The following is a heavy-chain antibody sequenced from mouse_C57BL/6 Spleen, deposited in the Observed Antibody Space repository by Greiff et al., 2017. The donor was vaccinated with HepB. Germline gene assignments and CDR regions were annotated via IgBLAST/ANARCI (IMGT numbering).Heavy chain of an antibody. CDR1: GFNIKDDY. CDR2: IDPENGDT. J-gene: IGHJ4*01. Sequence: PLQQSGAELVRPGASVKLSCTASGFNIKDDYMHWVKQRPEQGLEWIGWIDPENGDTEYDSKFQGKATITADTSSNTAYLQPSSPTSEDTAVCYCTARVPYAMDYWGQGTSVTVSS. V-gene: IGHV14-4*01. CDR3: TARVPYAMDY.